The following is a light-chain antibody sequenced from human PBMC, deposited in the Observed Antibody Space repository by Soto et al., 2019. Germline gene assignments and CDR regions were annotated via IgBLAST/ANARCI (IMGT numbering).Light chain of an antibody. CDR1: RDIADY. J-gene: IGKJ1*01. CDR2: AAS. Sequence: DIQMTQSPSSLSASVGDRVTNTCRASRDIADYLAWYHQKPGQVPKLLIYAASTLQSGVPSRFTASGSGTDFTLTITGLQPEDFATYFRQNYNSAPWTFGQGTKVEF. V-gene: IGKV1-27*01. CDR3: QNYNSAPWT.